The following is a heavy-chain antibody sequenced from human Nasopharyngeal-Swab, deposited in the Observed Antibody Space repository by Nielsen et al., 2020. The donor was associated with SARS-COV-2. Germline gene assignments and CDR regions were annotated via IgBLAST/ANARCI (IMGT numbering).Heavy chain of an antibody. V-gene: IGHV3-7*03. CDR1: GFTFSSYW. D-gene: IGHD6-6*01. Sequence: ETLSLTCAASGFTFSSYWMSWVRQAPGKGLEWVANIKQDGSEKYYVDSVKGRFTISRDNAKNSLYLQMNSLRAEDTAVYYCARDGGEYSSSWLVDYWGRGTLVTVSS. CDR2: IKQDGSEK. J-gene: IGHJ4*02. CDR3: ARDGGEYSSSWLVDY.